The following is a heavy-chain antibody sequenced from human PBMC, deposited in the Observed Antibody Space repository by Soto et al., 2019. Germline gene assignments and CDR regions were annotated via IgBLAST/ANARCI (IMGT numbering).Heavy chain of an antibody. CDR1: GGSISSYY. J-gene: IGHJ6*02. D-gene: IGHD3-9*01. CDR2: IYTSGST. Sequence: ASETLSLTCTVSGGSISSYYWSWIRQPAGKGLEWIGRIYTSGSTNYNPSLKSRVTMSVDTSKNQFSLKLSSVTAADTAVYYCATLTTSHYYYGMDVWGQGTTVTVSS. V-gene: IGHV4-4*07. CDR3: ATLTTSHYYYGMDV.